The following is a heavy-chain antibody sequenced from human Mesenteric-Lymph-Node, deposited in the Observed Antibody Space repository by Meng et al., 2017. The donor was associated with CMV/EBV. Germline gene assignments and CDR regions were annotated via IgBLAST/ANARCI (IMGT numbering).Heavy chain of an antibody. CDR2: MSPNSGST. CDR1: GYTFTSYD. Sequence: ASVKVSCKASGYTFTSYDMNWVRQATGQGLEWMGWMSPNSGSTGYAQKFQGRVTMTGDTSTGTVYMELSSLTSEDTAAYYCARGNLRRVTTDYWGQGTLVTVSS. J-gene: IGHJ4*02. D-gene: IGHD4-17*01. CDR3: ARGNLRRVTTDY. V-gene: IGHV1-8*01.